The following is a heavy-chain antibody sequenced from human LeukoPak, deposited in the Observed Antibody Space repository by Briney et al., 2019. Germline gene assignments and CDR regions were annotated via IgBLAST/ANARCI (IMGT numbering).Heavy chain of an antibody. CDR2: MNPNSGST. D-gene: IGHD5-12*01. Sequence: ASVKLCCSAAGYTFARYDINLARQAGGPGPGGMGWMNPNSGSTGYAQKFQGRVTITRNTSISTAYMELSGLRSDDTAVYYCARGRSTGYPYYFEYWGQGPLVTVSS. CDR1: GYTFARYD. V-gene: IGHV1-8*03. J-gene: IGHJ4*02. CDR3: ARGRSTGYPYYFEY.